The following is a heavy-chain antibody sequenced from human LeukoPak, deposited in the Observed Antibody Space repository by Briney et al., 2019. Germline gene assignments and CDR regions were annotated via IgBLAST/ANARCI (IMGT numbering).Heavy chain of an antibody. Sequence: PSETLSLTCTVSGGAVNSYYWSWIRQTPGKGLEWIGYISHSCNTYYAPSLKSRVTMSLDTSKNQFSLKLSSVTAPGTAVYYCARGYCSHEVCQVFTHWGQGTPVTVSS. J-gene: IGHJ4*02. CDR1: GGAVNSYY. CDR2: ISHSCNT. D-gene: IGHD2-8*01. CDR3: ARGYCSHEVCQVFTH. V-gene: IGHV4-59*02.